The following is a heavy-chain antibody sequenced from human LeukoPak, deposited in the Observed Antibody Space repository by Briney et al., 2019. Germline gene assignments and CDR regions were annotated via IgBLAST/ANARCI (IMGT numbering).Heavy chain of an antibody. V-gene: IGHV3-30*18. CDR3: AKDQGYYDSSGNFDY. Sequence: GGSLRLSCAASGFTFSSYGMHWVRQAPGKGLEWVAVISYDGSNKYYADSVKGRFTISRDNSKNTLYLQMNSLRAEGTAVYYCAKDQGYYDSSGNFDYWGQGTLVTVSS. CDR2: ISYDGSNK. D-gene: IGHD3-22*01. J-gene: IGHJ4*02. CDR1: GFTFSSYG.